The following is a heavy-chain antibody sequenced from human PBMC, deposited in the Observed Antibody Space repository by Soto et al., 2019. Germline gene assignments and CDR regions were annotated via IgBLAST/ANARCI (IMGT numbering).Heavy chain of an antibody. CDR1: GYTFTGYY. CDR2: INPNSGGT. V-gene: IGHV1-2*04. J-gene: IGHJ6*02. Sequence: ASVQVSCKASGYTFTGYYMHWVRQAPGQGLEWMGWINPNSGGTNYAQKFQGWVTMTRDTSISTAYMELSRLRSDDTAVYYCARDYPDNSGSYFRIPYYGMDFWGQGTTVTVSS. CDR3: ARDYPDNSGSYFRIPYYGMDF. D-gene: IGHD1-26*01.